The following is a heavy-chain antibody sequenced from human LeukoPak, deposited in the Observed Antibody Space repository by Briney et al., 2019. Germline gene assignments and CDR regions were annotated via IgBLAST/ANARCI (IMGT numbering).Heavy chain of an antibody. Sequence: ASVKVSCKASGYTFTSYGISWVRQAPGQGLEWMGWISAYNANTNYAQKLQGRVTMTTDTSTSTAYMGLRSLRSDDTAVYYCARSEVGAMVDYWGQGTLVTVSS. CDR3: ARSEVGAMVDY. V-gene: IGHV1-18*01. J-gene: IGHJ4*02. CDR2: ISAYNANT. CDR1: GYTFTSYG. D-gene: IGHD1-26*01.